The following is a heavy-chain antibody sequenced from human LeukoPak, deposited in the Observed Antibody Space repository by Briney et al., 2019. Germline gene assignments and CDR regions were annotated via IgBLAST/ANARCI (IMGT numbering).Heavy chain of an antibody. J-gene: IGHJ4*02. CDR1: GGSISSSSYY. Sequence: SETLSPTCTVSGGSISSSSYYWGWIRQPPGKGLEWIGSIYYSGSTYYNPSLRSRVTISVDTSKNQFSLKLSSVTAADTAVYYCARLVGYGGNYWGQGTLVTVSS. CDR2: IYYSGST. CDR3: ARLVGYGGNY. V-gene: IGHV4-39*01. D-gene: IGHD4-23*01.